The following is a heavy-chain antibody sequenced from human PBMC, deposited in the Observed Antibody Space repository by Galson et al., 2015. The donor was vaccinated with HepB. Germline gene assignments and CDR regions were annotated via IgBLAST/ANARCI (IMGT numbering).Heavy chain of an antibody. Sequence: SLRLSCAASGFTFNKFAMTWVRQAPQAPGKGLEWVSSISSDAVNRYYVDSLKGRFTISRDNSKSILYLQMSSLRAEDTAVYYCAKTTYGGSGKPYYFDYWGQGTLVTVSS. CDR3: AKTTYGGSGKPYYFDY. J-gene: IGHJ4*02. CDR1: GFTFNKFA. D-gene: IGHD4-23*01. CDR2: ISSDAVNR. V-gene: IGHV3-23*01.